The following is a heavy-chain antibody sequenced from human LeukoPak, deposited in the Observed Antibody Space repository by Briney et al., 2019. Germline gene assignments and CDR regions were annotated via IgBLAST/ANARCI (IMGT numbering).Heavy chain of an antibody. CDR1: GFTFDDYG. CDR3: ARDGIHYDSSGYYYAHDAFDI. Sequence: GGSLRLSCAASGFTFDDYGMSWVRQAPGKGPEWVSGINWNGGSTGYADSVKGRFTISRDNAKNSLYLQMNSLRAGDTALYYCARDGIHYDSSGYYYAHDAFDIWGQGTMVTVSS. J-gene: IGHJ3*02. D-gene: IGHD3-22*01. V-gene: IGHV3-20*04. CDR2: INWNGGST.